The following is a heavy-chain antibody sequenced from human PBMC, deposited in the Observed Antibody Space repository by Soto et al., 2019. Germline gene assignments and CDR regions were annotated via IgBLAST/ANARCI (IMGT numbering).Heavy chain of an antibody. J-gene: IGHJ6*02. CDR3: ARAIGGIFGVVYYYGMDV. Sequence: GASVKVSCKASGYTFTGYYMHWVRQAPGQGLEWMGWINPNSGGTNYAQKSQGRVTMTRDTSISTAYMELSRLRSDDTAVYYCARAIGGIFGVVYYYGMDVWGQGTTVTVSS. D-gene: IGHD3-3*01. V-gene: IGHV1-2*02. CDR2: INPNSGGT. CDR1: GYTFTGYY.